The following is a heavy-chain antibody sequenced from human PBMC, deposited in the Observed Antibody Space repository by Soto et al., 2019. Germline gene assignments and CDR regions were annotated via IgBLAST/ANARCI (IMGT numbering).Heavy chain of an antibody. CDR2: IYYSGST. CDR1: GGSISSYY. J-gene: IGHJ4*02. CDR3: ASVTFGGIVLAH. Sequence: SETLSLTCTVSGGSISSYYWSRIRQPPGKGLEWIGYIYYSGSTKYNPSLEGRLTISIDTSKKEFSLKLTSVTAADAAVYYCASVTFGGIVLAHWGQGTLVTVSS. V-gene: IGHV4-59*01. D-gene: IGHD3-16*01.